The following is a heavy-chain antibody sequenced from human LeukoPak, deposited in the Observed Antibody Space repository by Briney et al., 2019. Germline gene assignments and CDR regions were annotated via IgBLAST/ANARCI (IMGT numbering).Heavy chain of an antibody. Sequence: ASVKVSCKASGYTFTGYYMHWVRQAPGQGLEWMGWINPNGGGTNYAQKFQGRVTMTRDTSISTAYMELSGLRSDDTAVYYCARSQHYYDFWSGYYTLENWFDPWGQGTLVTVSS. CDR3: ARSQHYYDFWSGYYTLENWFDP. J-gene: IGHJ5*02. CDR1: GYTFTGYY. V-gene: IGHV1-2*02. D-gene: IGHD3-3*01. CDR2: INPNGGGT.